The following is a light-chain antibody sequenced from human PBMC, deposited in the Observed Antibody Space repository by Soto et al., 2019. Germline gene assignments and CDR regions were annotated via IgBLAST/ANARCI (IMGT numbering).Light chain of an antibody. CDR1: QCTSSY. V-gene: IGKV1-39*01. J-gene: IGKJ1*01. CDR2: AAP. CDR3: QQTYTTPLT. Sequence: DSQMTQSPSSLFASVVGRVTIAFQSSQCTSSYLNWYQQKPGIAPKLPIYAAPSLQSGVPSRSKGSGSGTDFTLTISSLQPEDFSTYYCQQTYTTPLTFGQGTKVDI.